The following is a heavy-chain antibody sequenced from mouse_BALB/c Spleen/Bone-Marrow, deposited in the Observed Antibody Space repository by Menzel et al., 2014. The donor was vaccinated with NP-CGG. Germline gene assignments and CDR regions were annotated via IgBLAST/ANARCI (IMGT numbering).Heavy chain of an antibody. CDR2: IDPETGGT. Sequence: VQLQQSGAELVRPGASVTLSCKVSGYTFTDYEMHWVKQTPVHGLEWIGAIDPETGGTAHNQKFKGKATLTADKSSSTAYMELRSLTSEDSAVYYCTRDGSSRWYFDVWGAGTTVTVSS. J-gene: IGHJ1*01. CDR1: GYTFTDYE. V-gene: IGHV1-15*01. CDR3: TRDGSSRWYFDV. D-gene: IGHD1-1*01.